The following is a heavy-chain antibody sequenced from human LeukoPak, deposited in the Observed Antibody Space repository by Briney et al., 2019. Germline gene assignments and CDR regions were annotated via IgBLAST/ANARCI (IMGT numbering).Heavy chain of an antibody. CDR1: GYTFTSYG. J-gene: IGHJ5*02. D-gene: IGHD3-3*01. CDR2: ISAYNGNT. V-gene: IGHV1-18*01. CDR3: ARAHYDFWSGSHSRFDP. Sequence: ASVTVSCKASGYTFTSYGTSWVRQAPGQGLEWMGWISAYNGNTNYAQKLQGRVTMTTDTSTSTAYMELRSLRSDDTAVYYCARAHYDFWSGSHSRFDPWGQGTLVTVSS.